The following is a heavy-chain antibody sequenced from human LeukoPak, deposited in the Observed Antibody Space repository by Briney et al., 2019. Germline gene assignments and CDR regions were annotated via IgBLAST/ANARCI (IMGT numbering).Heavy chain of an antibody. J-gene: IGHJ3*02. V-gene: IGHV3-64*01. CDR1: GFTFSSYA. CDR2: ISSNGGST. CDR3: ARPMYNWNDGGAFDI. Sequence: QTGGSLRLSCAASGFTFSSYAMHWVRQAPGKGLEYVSAISSNGGSTYYANSVKGRFTISRDNSKNTLYLQMGSLRAEDMAVYYCARPMYNWNDGGAFDIWGQGTMVTVSS. D-gene: IGHD1-1*01.